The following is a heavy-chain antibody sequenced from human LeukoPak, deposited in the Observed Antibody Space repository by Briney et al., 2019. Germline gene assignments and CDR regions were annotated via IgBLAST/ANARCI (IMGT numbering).Heavy chain of an antibody. V-gene: IGHV3-30*02. J-gene: IGHJ4*02. CDR1: GFSFSGYG. D-gene: IGHD1-26*01. CDR2: IRYDGSSE. Sequence: PGGSLRLSCAASGFSFSGYGMHWVRQAPGKGLEWVAFIRYDGSSEYYADSVKGRFTISRDNSKNTLYLQMNSLRAEDTAVYYCAKAVVGAIPSPFDYWGQGTLVTVSS. CDR3: AKAVVGAIPSPFDY.